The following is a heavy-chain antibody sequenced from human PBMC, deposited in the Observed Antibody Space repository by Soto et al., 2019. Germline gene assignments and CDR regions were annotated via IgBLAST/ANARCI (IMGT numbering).Heavy chain of an antibody. CDR1: GGSISSSNW. CDR3: ARKDDYYDSSGFDY. CDR2: INHSGST. Sequence: SETLSLTCAVSGGSISSSNWWSWVRQPPGKGLEWIGEINHSGSTNYNPSLKSRVTISVDKSKNQFSLKLSSVTAADTAVYYCARKDDYYDSSGFDYWGQGTLVTVSS. J-gene: IGHJ4*02. D-gene: IGHD3-22*01. V-gene: IGHV4-4*02.